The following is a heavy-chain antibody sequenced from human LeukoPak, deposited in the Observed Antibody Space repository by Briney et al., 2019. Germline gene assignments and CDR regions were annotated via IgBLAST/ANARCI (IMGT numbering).Heavy chain of an antibody. CDR1: GGSISSGGYS. CDR3: ARGRVVTMVRGVHCFDY. CDR2: IYHSGST. D-gene: IGHD3-10*01. Sequence: PSQTLSLTCAVPGGSISSGGYSWSWIRQPPGKGLEWIGYIYHSGSTYYNPSLKSRVTISVDRSKNQFSLKLSSVTAADTAVYYCARGRVVTMVRGVHCFDYWGQGTLVTVSS. J-gene: IGHJ4*02. V-gene: IGHV4-30-2*01.